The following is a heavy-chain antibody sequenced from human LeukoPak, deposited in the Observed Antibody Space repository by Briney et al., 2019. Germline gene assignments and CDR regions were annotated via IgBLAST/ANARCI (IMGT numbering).Heavy chain of an antibody. CDR2: INAGNGNT. CDR1: GYTFTSYA. V-gene: IGHV1-3*01. CDR3: ASRHDYGSDAFDI. D-gene: IGHD4-17*01. J-gene: IGHJ3*02. Sequence: ASVKVSCKASGYTFTSYAMHWLRQAPGQKLEWMGWINAGNGNTKYSQKFQGRVTITRDTSASTAYMELSSLRSDDTAVYYCASRHDYGSDAFDIWGQGTMVTVSS.